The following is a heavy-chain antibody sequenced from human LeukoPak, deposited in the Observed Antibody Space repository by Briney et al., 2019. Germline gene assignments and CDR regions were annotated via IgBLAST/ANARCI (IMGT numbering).Heavy chain of an antibody. D-gene: IGHD5-12*01. Sequence: ASVKVSCKASGGTLSSYAISWVRQAPGQGLEWMGGIIPIFGTANYAQKFQGRVTITADESTSTAYMELSSLRSEDTAVYYCARNGGVATISNWFDPWGQGTLVTVSS. CDR2: IIPIFGTA. CDR1: GGTLSSYA. J-gene: IGHJ5*02. CDR3: ARNGGVATISNWFDP. V-gene: IGHV1-69*13.